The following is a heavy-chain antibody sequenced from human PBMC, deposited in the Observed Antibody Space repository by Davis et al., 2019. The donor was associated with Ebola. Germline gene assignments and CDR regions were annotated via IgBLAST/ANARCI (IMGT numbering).Heavy chain of an antibody. CDR1: GYSFTNYW. CDR2: IYPGDSDT. D-gene: IGHD4-17*01. J-gene: IGHJ3*02. CDR3: ARQRGYGDYVPADAFDI. Sequence: GESLKISCQGSGYSFTNYWIGWVRQMPGKGLEWKGIIYPGDSDTRYSPSLLGQVIISADKSISTAYLQWNSLKASDTAMYYCARQRGYGDYVPADAFDIWGQGTIVTVSS. V-gene: IGHV5-51*01.